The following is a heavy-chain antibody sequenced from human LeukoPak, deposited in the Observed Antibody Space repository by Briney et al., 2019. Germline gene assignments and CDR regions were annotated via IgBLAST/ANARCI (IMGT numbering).Heavy chain of an antibody. J-gene: IGHJ4*02. CDR1: GFTFSSHG. Sequence: GGSLRLSCAASGFTFSSHGMSWVRQAPGKGLEWVSTISGSGDNTYYADSVKGRFTISRDNSKNTLYLQMNSLRAEDTAVYYCATPMVRGATLFDYWGQGTLVT. CDR3: ATPMVRGATLFDY. CDR2: ISGSGDNT. D-gene: IGHD3-10*01. V-gene: IGHV3-23*01.